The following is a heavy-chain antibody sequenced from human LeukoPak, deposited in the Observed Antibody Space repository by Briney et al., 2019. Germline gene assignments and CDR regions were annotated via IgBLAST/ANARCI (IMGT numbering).Heavy chain of an antibody. J-gene: IGHJ4*02. CDR3: ASSYDYVWGSYRRYFDY. Sequence: GGSLRLSCAASGFTFSSYEMNWVRQAPGKGLEWVSYISSSGSTIYYADSVKGRFTISRDNAKNSLYLQMNSLRAEDTAVYYCASSYDYVWGSYRRYFDYWGQGTLVTVSS. CDR2: ISSSGSTI. CDR1: GFTFSSYE. D-gene: IGHD3-16*02. V-gene: IGHV3-48*03.